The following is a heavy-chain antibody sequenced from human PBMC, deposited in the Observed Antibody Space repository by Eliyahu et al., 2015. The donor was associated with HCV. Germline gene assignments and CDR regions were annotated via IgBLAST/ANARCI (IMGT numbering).Heavy chain of an antibody. CDR2: ISSSSSYT. Sequence: QVQLVESGGGLVKPGGSLXLSCAASGFTFSDYYMSWIRQAPGKGLEWVSYISSSSSYTNYADSVKGRFTISRDNAKNSLYLQMNSLRAEDTAVYYCARIAAAGGGFDYWGQGTLVTVSS. D-gene: IGHD6-13*01. CDR1: GFTFSDYY. J-gene: IGHJ4*02. CDR3: ARIAAAGGGFDY. V-gene: IGHV3-11*06.